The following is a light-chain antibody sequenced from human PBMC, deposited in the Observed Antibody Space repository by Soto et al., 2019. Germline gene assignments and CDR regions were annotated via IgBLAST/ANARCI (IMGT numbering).Light chain of an antibody. CDR1: SSNIGAGYD. CDR3: QSYDSSLSAAV. V-gene: IGLV1-40*01. J-gene: IGLJ2*01. Sequence: QSVLTQPPSVSGAPGQTVIISCTGSSSNIGAGYDVPWYQQLPGTAPKLLIYGNSNRPSGVPDRLSGSKSGTSASLAITGLQVEDEADYYCQSYDSSLSAAVFGGGTKLTVL. CDR2: GNS.